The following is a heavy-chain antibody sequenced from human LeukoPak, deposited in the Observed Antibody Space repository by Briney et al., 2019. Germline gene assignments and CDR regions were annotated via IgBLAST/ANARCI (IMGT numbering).Heavy chain of an antibody. D-gene: IGHD3-10*02. V-gene: IGHV3-48*01. J-gene: IGHJ6*04. CDR1: GFTFSSYS. CDR2: ISSSSSTI. CDR3: AELGITMIGGV. Sequence: PPGGSLRLSCAASGFTFSSYSMNWVRQAPGKGLEWVSYISSSSSTIYYADSVKGRLTISRDNAKNSLYLQMNSLRAEDTAVYYCAELGITMIGGVWGKGTTVTISS.